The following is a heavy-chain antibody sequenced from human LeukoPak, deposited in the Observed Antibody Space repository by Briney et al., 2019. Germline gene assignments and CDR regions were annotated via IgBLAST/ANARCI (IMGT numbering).Heavy chain of an antibody. Sequence: NSSETLSLTCTVSGGSISSYYWSWIRQPPGKGLEWIGYIYYSGSTNYNPSLKSRVTISVDTSKNQFSLKLSSVTAADTAVYYCARLGYSSSSDYWGQGILVTVSS. CDR3: ARLGYSSSSDY. CDR1: GGSISSYY. D-gene: IGHD6-6*01. CDR2: IYYSGST. J-gene: IGHJ4*02. V-gene: IGHV4-59*01.